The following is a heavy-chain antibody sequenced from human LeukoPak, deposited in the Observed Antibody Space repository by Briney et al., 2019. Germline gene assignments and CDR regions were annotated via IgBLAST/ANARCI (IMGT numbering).Heavy chain of an antibody. CDR2: IGSTSGNT. Sequence: PGGSLRLSCAASGFTFSSYAMSWVRQAPGKGLEWVSAIGSTSGNTYYADSGKGRFTISRDNSRSTLYFQMNSLRAEDTALYYCAKHGKSGTHYFDNWGQGTLVTVSS. CDR1: GFTFSSYA. J-gene: IGHJ4*02. CDR3: AKHGKSGTHYFDN. V-gene: IGHV3-23*01. D-gene: IGHD1-1*01.